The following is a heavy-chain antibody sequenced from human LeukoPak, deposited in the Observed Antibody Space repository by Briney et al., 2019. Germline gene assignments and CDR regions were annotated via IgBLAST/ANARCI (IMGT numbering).Heavy chain of an antibody. D-gene: IGHD2-2*01. V-gene: IGHV3-21*01. J-gene: IGHJ4*02. Sequence: GGSLRLSCAASEFTFSSYSMNWVRQAPGKGLEWISSISSSSSYNYYADPAKGRFTISRDNAKRSLVLQMNSLRAEDTAVYYCVRAHGTYAPLGYWGQGTLVTVSS. CDR1: EFTFSSYS. CDR3: VRAHGTYAPLGY. CDR2: ISSSSSYN.